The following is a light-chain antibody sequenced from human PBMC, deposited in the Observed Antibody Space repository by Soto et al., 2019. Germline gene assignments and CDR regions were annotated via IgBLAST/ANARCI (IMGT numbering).Light chain of an antibody. V-gene: IGKV1-12*01. CDR3: QKANNFPHT. CDR2: AAS. CDR1: QGISSW. Sequence: DIQMTQSPSSVSASVGDRVTITCRATQGISSWLVWYQQKPGKAPKLLIYAASTLQSGVPSRFSGSGSGTDFTLTISSLPPEDFATYCCQKANNFPHTFGHGTKVNIK. J-gene: IGKJ1*01.